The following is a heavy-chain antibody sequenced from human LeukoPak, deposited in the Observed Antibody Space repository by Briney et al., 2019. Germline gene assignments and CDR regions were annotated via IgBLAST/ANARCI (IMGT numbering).Heavy chain of an antibody. CDR3: AKDLNYDFWSGLGN. V-gene: IGHV3-30*18. J-gene: IGHJ4*02. D-gene: IGHD3-3*01. Sequence: PGRSLRLSCAVSGFTFSSYGMHWVRQAPGKGLEWMAVISYDGTNKHYADSVKGRFTISRDNSKNTLYLQMNSLRAEDTAVYYCAKDLNYDFWSGLGNWGQGTLVTVSS. CDR2: ISYDGTNK. CDR1: GFTFSSYG.